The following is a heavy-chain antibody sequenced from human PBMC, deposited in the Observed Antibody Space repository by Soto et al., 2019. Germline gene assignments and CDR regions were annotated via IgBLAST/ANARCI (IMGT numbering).Heavy chain of an antibody. CDR1: GGSISSYY. CDR2: IYYRGTT. V-gene: IGHV4-59*08. D-gene: IGHD2-21*02. CDR3: ARHEEGTVVTPYYGMDV. Sequence: ETLSLTCTVTGGSISSYYWSWIRQPPGKGLEWIGYIYYRGTTNYNPSLKSRVTISVDTSKNQFSLKLSSVTAADTAVYYCARHEEGTVVTPYYGMDVWGQGTTVTVSS. J-gene: IGHJ6*02.